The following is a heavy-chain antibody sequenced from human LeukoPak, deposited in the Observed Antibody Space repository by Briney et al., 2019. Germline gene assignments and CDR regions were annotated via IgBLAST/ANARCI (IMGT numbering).Heavy chain of an antibody. CDR1: GGSISSNIYY. CDR2: ISYNGSP. J-gene: IGHJ5*02. Sequence: PSETLSLTCTVSGGSISSNIYYWAWIRQPPGKGLEWIGSISYNGSPYYRLSLESRVTISIDTSKNQFSLKLSSVTAADTAVYYCARAVSDYGSGSYYVTAGWFDPWGQGTLVTVSS. V-gene: IGHV4-39*07. CDR3: ARAVSDYGSGSYYVTAGWFDP. D-gene: IGHD3-10*01.